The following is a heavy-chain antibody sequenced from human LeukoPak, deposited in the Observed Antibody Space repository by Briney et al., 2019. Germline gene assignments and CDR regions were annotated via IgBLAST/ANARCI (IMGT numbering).Heavy chain of an antibody. Sequence: SETLSLTCTVSGGSLSSGDYYWTWLRQPAGTGLEWIGRIHTSGSTNYKPSLQSRVTIAIDTSKNQFSLKLSSVTAADTAVYYCARVGNRGWLDPWGQGTLVTVSS. D-gene: IGHD7-27*01. CDR3: ARVGNRGWLDP. J-gene: IGHJ5*02. CDR1: GGSLSSGDYY. CDR2: IHTSGST. V-gene: IGHV4-61*02.